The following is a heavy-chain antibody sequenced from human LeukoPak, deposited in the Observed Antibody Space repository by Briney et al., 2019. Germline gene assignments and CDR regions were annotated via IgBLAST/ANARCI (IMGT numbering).Heavy chain of an antibody. CDR2: IYPGGSHT. Sequence: GESLKISGERSGSSFGNIWCGVVRQMPGKGLEWMGIIYPGGSHTRYSPSFQGQVTISADKSITTAYLHWSSLKASATAMYYFLGYGIQAPVGGAIDIWGHGTMVTVSS. V-gene: IGHV5-51*01. CDR3: LGYGIQAPVGGAIDI. CDR1: GSSFGNIW. J-gene: IGHJ3*02. D-gene: IGHD2-15*01.